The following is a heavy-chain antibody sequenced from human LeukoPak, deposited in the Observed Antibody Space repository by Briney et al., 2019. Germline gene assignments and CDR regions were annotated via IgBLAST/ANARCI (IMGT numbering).Heavy chain of an antibody. V-gene: IGHV1-2*06. CDR1: GYTFTGYY. CDR3: AREASFQPYYYYMDV. Sequence: ASVKVSCKASGYTFTGYYMHWVRQAPGQGLEWMGRINPNSGGTNYAQKFQGRVTMTRDTSIGTAYMELSRLRSDDTAVYYCAREASFQPYYYYMDVWGKGTTVTVSS. J-gene: IGHJ6*03. CDR2: INPNSGGT.